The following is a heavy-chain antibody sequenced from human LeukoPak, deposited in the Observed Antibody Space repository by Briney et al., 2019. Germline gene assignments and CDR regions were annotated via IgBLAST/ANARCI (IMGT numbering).Heavy chain of an antibody. V-gene: IGHV1-18*01. D-gene: IGHD3-3*01. J-gene: IGHJ4*02. CDR1: GYTFTSYG. CDR2: SSAYNGNT. Sequence: ASVKVSCKASGYTFTSYGISWVRQAPGQGLEWMGWSSAYNGNTNYAQKLQGRVTMTTDTSTSTAYVELRSLSSDDTAVYYCARAEYYDFWSGYRGSFDYWGQGTLVTVSS. CDR3: ARAEYYDFWSGYRGSFDY.